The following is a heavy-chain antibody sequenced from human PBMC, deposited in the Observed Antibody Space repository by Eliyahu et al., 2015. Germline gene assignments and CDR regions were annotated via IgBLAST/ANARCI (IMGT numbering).Heavy chain of an antibody. CDR2: IYYSGST. V-gene: IGHV4-31*03. Sequence: QVQLQESGPGLVKPSQTLSLTCXVXGXSISXGGYYWNWIRQHPGKGLEWIGYIYYSGSTYYNPSLTSRVTISVDTSKNQFSLKLSSVTAADTAVYYCARGPLYSSSAYFDYWGQGTLVTVSS. J-gene: IGHJ4*02. CDR3: ARGPLYSSSAYFDY. CDR1: GXSISXGGYY. D-gene: IGHD6-13*01.